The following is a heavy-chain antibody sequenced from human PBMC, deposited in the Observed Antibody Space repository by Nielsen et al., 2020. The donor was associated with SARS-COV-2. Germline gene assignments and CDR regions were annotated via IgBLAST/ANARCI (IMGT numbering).Heavy chain of an antibody. J-gene: IGHJ4*02. Sequence: GESLKISCAASGFTFSSYGMHWVRQAPGKGLEWVAVISYDGSNKYYADSVKGRFTISRDNAKNTLYLQMNSLRAEDTAVYYCAREWASGIGFDYWGQGTLVTVSS. CDR2: ISYDGSNK. CDR1: GFTFSSYG. D-gene: IGHD3-10*01. V-gene: IGHV3-30*03. CDR3: AREWASGIGFDY.